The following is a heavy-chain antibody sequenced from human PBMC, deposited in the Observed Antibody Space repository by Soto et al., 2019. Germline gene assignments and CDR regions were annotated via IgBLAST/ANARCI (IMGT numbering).Heavy chain of an antibody. CDR1: GYTFTSYA. D-gene: IGHD6-13*01. Sequence: GASVKVSCKASGYTFTSYASSWVRQSPGQGLEWMGWISAYNGNTNYAQKFQGRGTITRNTSASTAYMELSSLRSEDTAVYYCASPGIAEAGNDYYYYYSGMEVWGKGTTVTVSS. V-gene: IGHV1-18*01. CDR2: ISAYNGNT. J-gene: IGHJ6*04. CDR3: ASPGIAEAGNDYYYYYSGMEV.